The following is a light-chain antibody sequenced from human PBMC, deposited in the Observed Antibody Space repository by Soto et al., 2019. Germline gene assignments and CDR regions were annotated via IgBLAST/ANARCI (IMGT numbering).Light chain of an antibody. CDR2: EGS. V-gene: IGLV2-23*01. Sequence: QSALTQPASVSGSPGQSITISCTGTSSDVGSYNLVSWYQQHPGKAPKPMIYEGSKRPSGVSNRFSGSKSGNTASLTISGLQAEDEADYYCCSYAGSSYVFGTGTKLTVL. CDR3: CSYAGSSYV. J-gene: IGLJ1*01. CDR1: SSDVGSYNL.